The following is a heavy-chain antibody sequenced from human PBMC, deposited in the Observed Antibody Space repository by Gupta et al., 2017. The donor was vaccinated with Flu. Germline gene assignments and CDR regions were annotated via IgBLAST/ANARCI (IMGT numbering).Heavy chain of an antibody. CDR3: AKSTGMAAINWFDP. J-gene: IGHJ5*02. D-gene: IGHD5-18*01. Sequence: RQAPGKALEWVAAISGSGASTYYADSVKGRFTISRDNFKNTLYLQINSLRAGDTAVYYCAKSTGMAAINWFDPWGQGTLVTVS. V-gene: IGHV3-23*01. CDR2: ISGSGAST.